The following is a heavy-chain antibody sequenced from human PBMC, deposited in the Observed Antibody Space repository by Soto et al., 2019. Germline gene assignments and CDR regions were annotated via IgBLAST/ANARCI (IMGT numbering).Heavy chain of an antibody. D-gene: IGHD1-26*01. CDR3: ARARVGATRAFDI. Sequence: SETLSLTCTVSGGSISSSSYYWGWIRQPPGKGLEWIGSIYYSGSTYYNPSLKSRVTISVDTSKNQFSLKLSSVTAADTAVYYCARARVGATRAFDIWGQGTMVTVSS. CDR2: IYYSGST. V-gene: IGHV4-39*07. J-gene: IGHJ3*02. CDR1: GGSISSSSYY.